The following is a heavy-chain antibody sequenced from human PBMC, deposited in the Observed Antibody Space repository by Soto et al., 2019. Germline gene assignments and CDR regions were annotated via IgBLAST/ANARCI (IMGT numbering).Heavy chain of an antibody. CDR3: HGHGY. Sequence: EVQVVESGGGLIQPGGSLRLSCEVSGFSVTANYMSWVRQAPGKGLEWVSVIYSGGSTYYIDSVKGRFSISRDISKNTLYLQSNRLRAVDTAVYYCHGHGYWGQGTLVTVSS. J-gene: IGHJ4*02. CDR1: GFSVTANY. V-gene: IGHV3-53*01. CDR2: IYSGGST.